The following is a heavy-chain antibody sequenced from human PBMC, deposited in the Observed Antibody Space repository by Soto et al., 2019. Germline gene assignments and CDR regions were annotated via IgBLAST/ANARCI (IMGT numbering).Heavy chain of an antibody. CDR1: GFTFSSYA. CDR2: ISGSGGST. J-gene: IGHJ4*02. V-gene: IGHV3-23*01. Sequence: EVQLLESGGGLVQPGGSLRLSCAASGFTFSSYAMSWVRQAPGKGLEWVSAISGSGGSTYYADSVKGRFTISRDNSKNTLYLQMNSLRSEDTAVYYCAKDPSLGYCSGGRCYSRFATPDCWGQGTLVTVSS. D-gene: IGHD2-15*01. CDR3: AKDPSLGYCSGGRCYSRFATPDC.